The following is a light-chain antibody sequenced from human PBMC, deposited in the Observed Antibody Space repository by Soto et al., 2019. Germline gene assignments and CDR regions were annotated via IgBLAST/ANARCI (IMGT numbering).Light chain of an antibody. Sequence: EIVMTQSPATLSVSPGERATLSCRASQSVSSYLAWYQQKPGQAPRLLIYDASNRATGIPDRFSGSGSGTDFTLNITRLEPEDSAVYYCLQHSGTSPKTFGQGTKVDIK. CDR3: LQHSGTSPKT. CDR1: QSVSSY. J-gene: IGKJ1*01. CDR2: DAS. V-gene: IGKV3-11*01.